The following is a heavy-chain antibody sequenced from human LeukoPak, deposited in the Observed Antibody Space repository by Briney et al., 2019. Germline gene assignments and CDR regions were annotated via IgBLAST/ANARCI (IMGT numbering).Heavy chain of an antibody. V-gene: IGHV1-18*01. D-gene: IGHD2-21*02. CDR3: ARLSDLVVVTAILQYGMDV. CDR1: GYTFTSYG. Sequence: ASVKVSCKVSGYTFTSYGISWVRQAPGQGLEWMGWISAYNGNTNYAQKLQGRVTMTTDTSTSTAYMELRSLRSDDTAVYYCARLSDLVVVTAILQYGMDVWGQGTTVTVSS. J-gene: IGHJ6*02. CDR2: ISAYNGNT.